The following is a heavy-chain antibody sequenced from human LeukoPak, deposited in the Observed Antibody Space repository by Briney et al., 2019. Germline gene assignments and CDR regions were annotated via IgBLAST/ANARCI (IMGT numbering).Heavy chain of an antibody. CDR2: ISVYNGHT. Sequence: GASVKVSCKASGYTFTSYGISWVRQAPGQGLEWLGWISVYNGHTNYAQKLQGRVTMTADTSMTTAYMELRTLRSDDTAVYYCARGGRWELPRPYAFDVWGQGTVVTVSS. J-gene: IGHJ3*01. V-gene: IGHV1-18*01. CDR1: GYTFTSYG. D-gene: IGHD1-26*01. CDR3: ARGGRWELPRPYAFDV.